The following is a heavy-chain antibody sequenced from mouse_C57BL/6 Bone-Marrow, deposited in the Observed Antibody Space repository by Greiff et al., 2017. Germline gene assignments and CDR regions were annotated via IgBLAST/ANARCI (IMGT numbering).Heavy chain of an antibody. V-gene: IGHV1-64*01. D-gene: IGHD1-1*01. J-gene: IGHJ4*01. CDR2: IHPNSGST. CDR1: GYTFTSYW. Sequence: VQLQQSGAELVKPGASVKLSCKASGYTFTSYWMHWVKQRPGQGLEWIGMIHPNSGSTNYNEKFKSKATLTVDKSSSTAYMQLSSLTSEYSAVYYCARTLYYYGSSLYAMDYWGQGTSVTVSS. CDR3: ARTLYYYGSSLYAMDY.